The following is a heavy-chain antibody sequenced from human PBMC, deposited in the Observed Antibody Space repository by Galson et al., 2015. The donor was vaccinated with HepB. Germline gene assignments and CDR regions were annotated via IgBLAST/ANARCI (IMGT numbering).Heavy chain of an antibody. V-gene: IGHV4-39*01. CDR1: GGSISSSSYY. Sequence: ETLSLTCTVSGGSISSSSYYWGWIRQPPGKGLEWIGSIYYSGSTYYNPSLKSRVTISVDTSKNQFSLKLSSVTAADTAVYYCARPRDSSSWYGGFDFWGQGTLVTVSS. D-gene: IGHD6-13*01. J-gene: IGHJ4*02. CDR3: ARPRDSSSWYGGFDF. CDR2: IYYSGST.